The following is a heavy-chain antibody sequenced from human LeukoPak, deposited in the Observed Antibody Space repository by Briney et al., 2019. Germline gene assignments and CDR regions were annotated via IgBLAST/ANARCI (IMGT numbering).Heavy chain of an antibody. V-gene: IGHV3-7*03. J-gene: IGHJ4*02. D-gene: IGHD2-21*02. CDR3: VSRAYCGGNCPSHFDY. CDR1: GFTFSSYA. Sequence: GGSLRLSCAASGFTFSSYAMSWVRQAPGKGLEWVANIKQDGSEQYYVDSVRGRFITSRDNAKNTLFLQMNSLRSEDTAVYYCVSRAYCGGNCPSHFDYWGRGTLVTVSS. CDR2: IKQDGSEQ.